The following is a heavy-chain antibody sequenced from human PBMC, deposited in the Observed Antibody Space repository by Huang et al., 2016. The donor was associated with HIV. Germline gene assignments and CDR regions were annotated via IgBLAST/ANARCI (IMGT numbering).Heavy chain of an antibody. CDR2: ISYDGNNK. CDR3: AKDLGYGGDY. CDR1: GFSFSTYG. J-gene: IGHJ4*02. V-gene: IGHV3-30*18. D-gene: IGHD5-12*01. Sequence: QVQLVESGGGVVQPGRSLRLACAASGFSFSTYGIHWVHQAPGKGLEWVAIISYDGNNKYYADSVKCRFTISRDNSKNTLYLQINSLRAEDTAVYYCAKDLGYGGDYWGQGTLVTVSS.